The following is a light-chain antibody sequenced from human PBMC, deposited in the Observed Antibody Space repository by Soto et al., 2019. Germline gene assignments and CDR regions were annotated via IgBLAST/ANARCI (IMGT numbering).Light chain of an antibody. Sequence: QSVLTQPPSVSAAPGQRVTISCSGSSSNIGNNYVSWYQQLPGTAPKLLIYEDNKQPSGIPDRFSGSKSGTSATLGITGLQTGDEADYYCASWDRSLTAGVFGGGTKLTVL. V-gene: IGLV1-51*02. J-gene: IGLJ2*01. CDR1: SSNIGNNY. CDR3: ASWDRSLTAGV. CDR2: EDN.